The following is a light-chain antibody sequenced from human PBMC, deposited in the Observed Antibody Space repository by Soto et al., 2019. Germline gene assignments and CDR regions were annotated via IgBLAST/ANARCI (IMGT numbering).Light chain of an antibody. Sequence: QSALTQPASVSGSPGQSITISCTGTSSDVGGYNYVSWYQQHPGKAPKFLISEVSNRPSGVSNRFSASKSGNTASLTISGLQAEDEADYYCSSYTSSSTLVFXTGTKVTVL. CDR2: EVS. CDR1: SSDVGGYNY. CDR3: SSYTSSSTLV. V-gene: IGLV2-14*01. J-gene: IGLJ1*01.